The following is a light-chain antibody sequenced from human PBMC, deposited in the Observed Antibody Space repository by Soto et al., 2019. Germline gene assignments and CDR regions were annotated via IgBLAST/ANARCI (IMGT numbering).Light chain of an antibody. CDR3: CSYTSSTSLI. CDR2: DVN. J-gene: IGLJ2*01. V-gene: IGLV2-14*03. CDR1: SSDIGGYKY. Sequence: QSALTQPASVSGSPGQSITISCTGTSSDIGGYKYVSWYQQHPGEVPKLLIYDVNNRPSGVSDRFSGSKSGNTASLTISGLQAEDEAEYYCCSYTSSTSLIFGGGTQLTVL.